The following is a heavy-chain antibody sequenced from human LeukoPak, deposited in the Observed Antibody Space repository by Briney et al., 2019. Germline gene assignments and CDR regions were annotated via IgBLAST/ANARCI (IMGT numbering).Heavy chain of an antibody. CDR2: IYRDDNT. V-gene: IGHV3-53*01. CDR1: GFPVSSNY. Sequence: PGASLILSCAASGFPVSSNYMSWVRQAPGEGLEWGSVIYRDDNTSYANSLKGRFTIFRDNSKNTLYLQMNSLRDDDTAVYYCARAPYGVGYTAERDYWGQGTLVTVSS. CDR3: ARAPYGVGYTAERDY. D-gene: IGHD3-16*02. J-gene: IGHJ4*02.